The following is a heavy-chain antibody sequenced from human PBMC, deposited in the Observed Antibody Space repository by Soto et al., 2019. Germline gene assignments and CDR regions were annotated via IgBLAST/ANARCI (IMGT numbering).Heavy chain of an antibody. Sequence: QVQLVQSGAAEKKPESSVKVSCKAYGGTFSSYAISLVRQAPGQGLEWMVGIIPIFGTANYAQKFQGRVTNTSNKSPSKAYMELSSLRAEETAVYDCARGGDGYKYGWFDPWGQGTLVTVSS. D-gene: IGHD5-12*01. CDR2: IIPIFGTA. CDR3: ARGGDGYKYGWFDP. CDR1: GGTFSSYA. V-gene: IGHV1-69*06. J-gene: IGHJ5*02.